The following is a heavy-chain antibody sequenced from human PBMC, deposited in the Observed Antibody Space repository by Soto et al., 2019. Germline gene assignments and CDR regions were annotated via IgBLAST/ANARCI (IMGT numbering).Heavy chain of an antibody. CDR3: ARAGTAMVYFDY. D-gene: IGHD5-18*01. V-gene: IGHV1-69*13. CDR2: IIPIFGTA. Sequence: VASVKVSCKASGGTFSSYAISWVRQAPGQGLEWMGGIIPIFGTANYAQKFQGRVTITADESTSTAYMELSSLRSEDTAVYYCARAGTAMVYFDYWGLGTLVTAPQ. CDR1: GGTFSSYA. J-gene: IGHJ4*02.